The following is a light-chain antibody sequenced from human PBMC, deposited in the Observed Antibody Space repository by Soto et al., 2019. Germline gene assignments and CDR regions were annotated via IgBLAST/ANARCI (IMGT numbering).Light chain of an antibody. J-gene: IGKJ1*01. V-gene: IGKV3-20*01. Sequence: IVLTQSPGTLSLSPGERATLSCRASQSVSSSYLAWYQQKPGQAPRLLIYGASSRATGIPDRFSGSGSGTDFTLTISRLEPEDFAVYYCQQYGSSHWTFGQGTKVDI. CDR1: QSVSSSY. CDR3: QQYGSSHWT. CDR2: GAS.